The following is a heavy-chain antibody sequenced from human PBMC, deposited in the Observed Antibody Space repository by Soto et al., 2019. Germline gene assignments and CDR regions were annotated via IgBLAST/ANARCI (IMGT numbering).Heavy chain of an antibody. D-gene: IGHD3-10*01. J-gene: IGHJ4*02. CDR2: ISGSGGST. CDR1: GFTFSSYA. Sequence: GGSLRLSCAASGFTFSSYAMSWVRQAPGKGLEWVSAISGSGGSTYYADSVKGRFTISRDNSKNTLYLQMNSLRAEDTAVYYCAKVMSHYYGSGSYYNFDYWGQGTLVTVSS. V-gene: IGHV3-23*01. CDR3: AKVMSHYYGSGSYYNFDY.